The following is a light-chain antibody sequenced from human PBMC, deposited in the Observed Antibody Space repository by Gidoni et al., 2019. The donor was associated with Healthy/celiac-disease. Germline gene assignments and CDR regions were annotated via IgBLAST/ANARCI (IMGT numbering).Light chain of an antibody. V-gene: IGKV1-5*03. J-gene: IGKJ2*01. CDR3: QQYNGSPYT. CDR2: KAS. CDR1: QSISSW. Sequence: DIQMTQSPSTLSASVGDRVPITCRASQSISSWLAWYQQKPGKAPKLLIYKASSLESEVPSRFSGSGSGTEFTLTISSLQPDDFATYYCQQYNGSPYTFXXXTKLEIK.